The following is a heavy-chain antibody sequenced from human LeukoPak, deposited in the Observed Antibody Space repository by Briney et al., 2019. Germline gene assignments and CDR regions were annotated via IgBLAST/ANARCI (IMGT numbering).Heavy chain of an antibody. D-gene: IGHD5-12*01. J-gene: IGHJ4*02. V-gene: IGHV3-53*01. CDR1: GFTVSSNS. CDR2: IYSAGSI. CDR3: TTVSDSGYDPNNPPVGNYFDY. Sequence: GGSLRLSCTVSGFTVSSNSMSWVRQAPGKGLEWVSFIYSAGSIYYSDSVKGRFTISIDNSKNTLYLQMNSLRAEDTAVYYCTTVSDSGYDPNNPPVGNYFDYWGQGTLVTVSS.